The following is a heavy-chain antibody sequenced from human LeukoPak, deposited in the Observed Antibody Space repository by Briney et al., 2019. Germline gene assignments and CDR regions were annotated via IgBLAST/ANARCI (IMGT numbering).Heavy chain of an antibody. J-gene: IGHJ3*02. CDR2: INPNSGGA. CDR3: ARGSGYDYRAFDI. CDR1: GYIFTGYY. V-gene: IGHV1-2*02. D-gene: IGHD5-12*01. Sequence: ASVKVSCKASGYIFTGYYMHWVRQAPGRGLEWMGWINPNSGGANYTQKFQGRVTMTRDTSISTAYLEMSSLTSDDTAVYYCARGSGYDYRAFDIWGQGTMVAVSS.